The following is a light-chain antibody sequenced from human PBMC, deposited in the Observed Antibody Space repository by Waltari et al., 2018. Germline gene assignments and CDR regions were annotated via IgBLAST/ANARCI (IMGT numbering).Light chain of an antibody. Sequence: SYELTQPPSVSVSPGQTAIITCSGDKLGDKYTFWYQQKPGQSPLLVIYQDTKRPAGSPELFSGSNSGNTATLTISGTQAVDEADYYCQAWDSSTCVFGTRTRVTVL. J-gene: IGLJ1*01. CDR3: QAWDSSTCV. V-gene: IGLV3-1*01. CDR1: KLGDKY. CDR2: QDT.